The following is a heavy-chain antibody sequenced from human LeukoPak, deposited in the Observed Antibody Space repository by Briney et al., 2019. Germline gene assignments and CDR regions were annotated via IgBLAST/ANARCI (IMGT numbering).Heavy chain of an antibody. V-gene: IGHV3-30*04. CDR2: ISYDGSSK. CDR3: ARPYLEWSLKFYMDV. J-gene: IGHJ6*03. CDR1: GFSFNNFA. Sequence: GGSLRLSCAASGFSFNNFAMHWVRQAPGKGLEWVAHISYDGSSKYNEDSVKGRFTISRDDSKNTLYLQMNSLRAEDTAVYYCARPYLEWSLKFYMDVWGEGTTVTVSS. D-gene: IGHD3-3*02.